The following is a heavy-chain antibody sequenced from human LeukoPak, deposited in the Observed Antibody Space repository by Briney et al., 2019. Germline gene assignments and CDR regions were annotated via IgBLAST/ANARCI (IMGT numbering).Heavy chain of an antibody. D-gene: IGHD3-10*01. CDR1: GGSFSGYY. CDR2: IHHSGRP. J-gene: IGHJ6*02. CDR3: ARAWKVWGVWVYYYYGMDV. V-gene: IGHV4-34*01. Sequence: PSETLSLTCAVYGGSFSGYYCSWIRQPPGKVLEWIGEIHHSGRPNYNPSLKSRVTISVNTSQNQFSLKLSSVTAADTAVYYCARAWKVWGVWVYYYYGMDVWGQGTTVTVSS.